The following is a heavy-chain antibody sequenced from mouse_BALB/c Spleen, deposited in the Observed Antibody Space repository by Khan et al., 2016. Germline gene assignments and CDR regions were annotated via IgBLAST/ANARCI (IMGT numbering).Heavy chain of an antibody. J-gene: IGHJ3*01. Sequence: QVQLKESGAELVRPGSSVKISCKASGFAFSSYWMNWVKQRPGQGLEWIGQIYPGDGDTNYNGKFKGKATLTAEKSSSTAYMQLSSLTSEDSAVSFFARGTPVANWGQGTLVTVSA. CDR1: GFAFSSYW. CDR2: IYPGDGDT. CDR3: ARGTPVAN. D-gene: IGHD2-14*01. V-gene: IGHV1-80*01.